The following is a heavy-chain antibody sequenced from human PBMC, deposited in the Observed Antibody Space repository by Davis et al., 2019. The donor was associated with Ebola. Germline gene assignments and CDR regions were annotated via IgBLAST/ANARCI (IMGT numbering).Heavy chain of an antibody. CDR1: GGSISSSSYY. CDR3: ARVLTTVTTLWFDP. V-gene: IGHV4-39*07. Sequence: SETLSLTCTVSGGSISSSSYYWGWIRQPPGKGLEWIGEINHSGSTNYNPSLKSRVTISVDTSKNQFSLKLSSVTAADTAVYYCARVLTTVTTLWFDPWGQGTLVTVSS. D-gene: IGHD4-17*01. CDR2: INHSGST. J-gene: IGHJ5*02.